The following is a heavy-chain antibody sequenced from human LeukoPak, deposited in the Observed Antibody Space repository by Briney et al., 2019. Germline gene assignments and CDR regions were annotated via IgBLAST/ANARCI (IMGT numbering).Heavy chain of an antibody. J-gene: IGHJ4*02. V-gene: IGHV3-23*01. D-gene: IGHD6-13*01. Sequence: GGSLRLSCAATGFTFSSYAMSWVRQAPGKGLEWVSAISGSGGSTYYADSVKGRFTISRDNSKNTLYLQMNSLRAEDTAVYYCAKVYSSSWWFDYWGQGTLVTVSS. CDR1: GFTFSSYA. CDR2: ISGSGGST. CDR3: AKVYSSSWWFDY.